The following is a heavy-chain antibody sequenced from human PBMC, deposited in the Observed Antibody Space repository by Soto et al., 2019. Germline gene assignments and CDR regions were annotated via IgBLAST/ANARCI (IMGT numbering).Heavy chain of an antibody. Sequence: EVQLVESGGGLVQPGGSLRLSCSASGFTFSSYAMHWVRQAPGKGLEYVSAISSNGGSTYYADSVKGRFTISRDNSKNTLYLQRSSLRAEDTAVYYCVKVGVGCSGGSCYSGLYGMDVWGQGTTVTVSS. CDR1: GFTFSSYA. CDR2: ISSNGGST. V-gene: IGHV3-64D*06. CDR3: VKVGVGCSGGSCYSGLYGMDV. J-gene: IGHJ6*02. D-gene: IGHD2-15*01.